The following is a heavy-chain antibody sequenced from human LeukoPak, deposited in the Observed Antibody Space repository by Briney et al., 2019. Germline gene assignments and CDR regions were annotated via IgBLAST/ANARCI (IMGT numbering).Heavy chain of an antibody. D-gene: IGHD2-2*01. V-gene: IGHV1-8*01. CDR3: ARDGPAAHNLGV. CDR2: MNPNSGNT. J-gene: IGHJ6*04. Sequence: ASVKVSCKASGYTFTSYDINWVRQATGQGLEWMGWMNPNSGNTGYAQKFQGRVTMTRNTSISTAYMELSSLRSEDTAVYYCARDGPAAHNLGVWGKGTTVTVSS. CDR1: GYTFTSYD.